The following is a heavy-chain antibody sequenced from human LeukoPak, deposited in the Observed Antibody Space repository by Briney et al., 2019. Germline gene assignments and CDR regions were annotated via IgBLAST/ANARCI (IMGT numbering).Heavy chain of an antibody. CDR1: GFTFSSYW. Sequence: GGSLRLSCAASGFTFSSYWMSWVRQAPGKGLEWVANIKQDGSEKYYVDSVKGRFTISRDNAKNSLYLQMNSLGAEDTAVYYCARGVLAILAAAGTGWFDPWGQGTLVTVSS. J-gene: IGHJ5*02. D-gene: IGHD6-13*01. CDR3: ARGVLAILAAAGTGWFDP. V-gene: IGHV3-7*03. CDR2: IKQDGSEK.